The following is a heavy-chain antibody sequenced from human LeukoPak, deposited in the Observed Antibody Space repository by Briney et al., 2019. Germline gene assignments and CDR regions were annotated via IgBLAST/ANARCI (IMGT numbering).Heavy chain of an antibody. V-gene: IGHV4-39*07. CDR3: ATSGYCGGDCYYNRDY. Sequence: SETLSLTCTVSGGSISSSSYYWGWIRQPPGKGLEWIGSIYYSGSTYYNPSLKSRVIITVDTSKNQFSLKLSSVTAADTAVYYCATSGYCGGDCYYNRDYWGQGTLVTVSS. CDR1: GGSISSSSYY. D-gene: IGHD2-21*02. CDR2: IYYSGST. J-gene: IGHJ4*02.